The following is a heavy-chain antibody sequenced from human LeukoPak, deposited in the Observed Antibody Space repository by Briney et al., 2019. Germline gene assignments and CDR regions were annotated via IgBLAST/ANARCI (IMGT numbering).Heavy chain of an antibody. J-gene: IGHJ4*02. V-gene: IGHV3-23*01. Sequence: GGTLTLSCAASGFTFSSYAMSWVRQAPGKGLEWVSANSCSGGSTYYADPEKGRFTIYRDNSKNTLYLQMNSLRAEGTAVYYCAKARRFYDSIVAYFDYWGQGTLVTVSS. CDR3: AKARRFYDSIVAYFDY. D-gene: IGHD3-22*01. CDR1: GFTFSSYA. CDR2: NSCSGGST.